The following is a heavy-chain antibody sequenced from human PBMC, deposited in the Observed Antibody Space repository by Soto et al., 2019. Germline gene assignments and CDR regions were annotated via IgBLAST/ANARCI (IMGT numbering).Heavy chain of an antibody. V-gene: IGHV1-2*04. J-gene: IGHJ3*02. CDR2: INPNSGGT. D-gene: IGHD3-10*01. CDR3: ARDKDYGSGSYAAFDI. CDR1: GYTFTGYY. Sequence: ASVKVSFKASGYTFTGYYMHWVRQAPGQGLEWMGWINPNSGGTNYAQKFQGWVTMTRDTSISTAYMELSRLRSDDTAVYYCARDKDYGSGSYAAFDIWGQGTMVTVSS.